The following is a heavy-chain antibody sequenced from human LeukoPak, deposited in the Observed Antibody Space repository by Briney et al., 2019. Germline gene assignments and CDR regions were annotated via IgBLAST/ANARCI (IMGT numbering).Heavy chain of an antibody. Sequence: GRSLRLSCGASRFTFSNYGMHWVRQAPGKGLEWVAFIRFDGSTKYYADSVKGRFTISRDNSKNTLYLQMNSLRVEDTAVYYCAKDSEDGHNWAPFDYWGQGTLVTVSS. D-gene: IGHD5-24*01. CDR2: IRFDGSTK. V-gene: IGHV3-30*02. J-gene: IGHJ4*02. CDR3: AKDSEDGHNWAPFDY. CDR1: RFTFSNYG.